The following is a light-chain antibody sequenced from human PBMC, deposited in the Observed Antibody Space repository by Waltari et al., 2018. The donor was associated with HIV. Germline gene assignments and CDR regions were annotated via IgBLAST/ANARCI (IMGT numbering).Light chain of an antibody. CDR3: SSYTSSSTLV. V-gene: IGLV2-14*01. CDR2: DVS. J-gene: IGLJ2*01. CDR1: RSDVGGYHY. Sequence: QSALTQPASVSGSPGQSITISCTGTRSDVGGYHYVSWYQQHPGKAPKRMIYDVSYRPSVVSNRFSGSKSGNTASLTISGRQAEDEADYYCSSYTSSSTLVFGGGTKLTVL.